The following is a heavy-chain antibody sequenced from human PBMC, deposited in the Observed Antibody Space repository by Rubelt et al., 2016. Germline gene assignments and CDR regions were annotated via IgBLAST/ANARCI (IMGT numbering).Heavy chain of an antibody. V-gene: IGHV3-23*01. CDR2: ISGSGGRT. CDR3: ATNSAGVRGMDV. J-gene: IGHJ6*02. D-gene: IGHD6-13*01. Sequence: EVHLLESGGGLVQPGGSLRLSCAASGFTFSTYAMNWVRQAPGKGLEWVSAISGSGGRTYYADSVKGRFTISRDNSKNTLYLQTNSLRAEDTAVYYCATNSAGVRGMDVWGQGTTVTVSS. CDR1: GFTFSTYA.